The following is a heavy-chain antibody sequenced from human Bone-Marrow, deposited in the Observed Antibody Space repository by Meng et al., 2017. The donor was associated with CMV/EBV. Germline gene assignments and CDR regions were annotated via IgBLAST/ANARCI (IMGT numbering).Heavy chain of an antibody. CDR3: ATTASLTIFGVVMILGGPYGMDV. V-gene: IGHV1-24*01. CDR1: GDTLTELS. Sequence: ASAKVSCKVSGDTLTELSMHWVRQAPGKGLEWMGGFDPEDGETIYAQKFQGRVTMTEDTSTDTAYMELSSLRSEDTAVYYCATTASLTIFGVVMILGGPYGMDVWGQGTTVTVSS. D-gene: IGHD3-3*01. CDR2: FDPEDGET. J-gene: IGHJ6*02.